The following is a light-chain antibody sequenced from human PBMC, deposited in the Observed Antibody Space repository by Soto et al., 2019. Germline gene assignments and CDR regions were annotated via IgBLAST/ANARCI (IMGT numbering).Light chain of an antibody. CDR3: QHYGISPWGFT. CDR1: QRISTSS. V-gene: IGKV3-20*01. Sequence: ESVLTQSPGTLSLSPGEIATLSCRPSQRISTSSLAWYQQKPGQAPRLLVFRSITRATGIPDRFSGSESGPDFTLTITRLEPDDSAVYYCQHYGISPWGFTFGPGTKVDI. J-gene: IGKJ3*01. CDR2: RSI.